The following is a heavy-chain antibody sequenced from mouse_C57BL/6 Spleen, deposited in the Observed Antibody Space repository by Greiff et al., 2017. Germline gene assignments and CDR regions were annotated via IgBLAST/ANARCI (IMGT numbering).Heavy chain of an antibody. V-gene: IGHV1-81*01. CDR2: IYPRSGNT. CDR1: GYTFTSYG. J-gene: IGHJ1*03. D-gene: IGHD1-1*01. Sequence: VKLQESGAELARPGASVKLSCKASGYTFTSYGISWVKQRTGQGLEWIGEIYPRSGNTYYNEKFKGKATLTADKSSSTAYMELRSLTSEDSAVYFCARGRNYYGSSPEYFDVWGTGTTVTVSS. CDR3: ARGRNYYGSSPEYFDV.